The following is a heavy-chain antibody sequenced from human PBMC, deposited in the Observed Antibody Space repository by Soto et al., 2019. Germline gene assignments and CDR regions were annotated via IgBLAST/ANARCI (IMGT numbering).Heavy chain of an antibody. CDR2: IYQSGST. D-gene: IGHD1-26*01. CDR3: ARVSGSYTAGFDY. CDR1: GGSISRSNW. V-gene: IGHV4-4*02. J-gene: IGHJ4*02. Sequence: QVQLQESGPGLVKPSGTLSLTCAVSGGSISRSNWWSWVRQPPGKGLEWIGEIYQSGSTKYNPSLKSRGARSVDKSKNQFSLRLSSVTAADTAVYYCARVSGSYTAGFDYWGQGSLVTVSS.